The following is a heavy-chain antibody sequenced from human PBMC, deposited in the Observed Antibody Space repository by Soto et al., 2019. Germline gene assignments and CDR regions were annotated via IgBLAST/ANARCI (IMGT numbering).Heavy chain of an antibody. Sequence: QVQLVQSGAEVKKPGSSVKVSCKASGGTFSSYAIIWVRQTPGQGLEWMGGIIPIFGTANYSQKFQGRVTITADESTSTAYMEPSSLTSENTAVYYCAREIRNSHVNWFDPWGQGTLVTVSS. CDR1: GGTFSSYA. V-gene: IGHV1-69*12. J-gene: IGHJ5*02. D-gene: IGHD5-18*01. CDR3: AREIRNSHVNWFDP. CDR2: IIPIFGTA.